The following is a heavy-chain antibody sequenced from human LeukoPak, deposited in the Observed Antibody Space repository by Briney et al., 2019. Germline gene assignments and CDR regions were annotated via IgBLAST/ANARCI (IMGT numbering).Heavy chain of an antibody. V-gene: IGHV1-24*01. CDR3: ATSSHSYGYGHFDY. CDR2: FDPEDGET. CDR1: GYTLTELS. D-gene: IGHD5-18*01. J-gene: IGHJ4*02. Sequence: GASVKVSCTVSGYTLTELSMHWVRQAPGKGLEWMGGFDPEDGETIYAQKFQGRVTMTEDTSTDTAYMELSSLRSEDTAAYYCATSSHSYGYGHFDYWGQGTLVTVSS.